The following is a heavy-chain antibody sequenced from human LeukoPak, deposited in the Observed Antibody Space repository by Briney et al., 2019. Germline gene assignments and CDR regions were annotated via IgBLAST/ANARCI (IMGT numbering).Heavy chain of an antibody. CDR3: ASSEYYYDSSGYPYNYFDY. D-gene: IGHD3-22*01. CDR1: GYSFTSYW. CDR2: IYPGDSDT. V-gene: IGHV5-51*01. Sequence: GESLKISCKCSGYSFTSYWIGWVRQMPGKGLEWMGIIYPGDSDTRYSPSFQGQVTISADKSISTAYLQWSSLKASDTAMYYCASSEYYYDSSGYPYNYFDYWGQGTLVTVSS. J-gene: IGHJ4*02.